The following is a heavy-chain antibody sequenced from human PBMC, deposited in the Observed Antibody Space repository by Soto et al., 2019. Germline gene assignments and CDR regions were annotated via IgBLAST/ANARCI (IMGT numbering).Heavy chain of an antibody. D-gene: IGHD3-10*01. V-gene: IGHV3-30-3*01. Sequence: QVQLVESGGGVVQPGRSLRLSCAASGFTFSSYAMHWVRQAPGKGLEWVAVISYDGSNKYYADSVKGRFTISRDNSKNPLYLQMNSLRAEDTAVYYCARDRELLWFGELWGGYCDYWGQGTLVTVS. CDR2: ISYDGSNK. CDR1: GFTFSSYA. J-gene: IGHJ4*02. CDR3: ARDRELLWFGELWGGYCDY.